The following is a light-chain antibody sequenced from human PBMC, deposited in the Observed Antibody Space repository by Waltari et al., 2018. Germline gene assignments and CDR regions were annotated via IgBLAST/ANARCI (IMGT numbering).Light chain of an antibody. V-gene: IGKV3-15*01. Sequence: LTQSPASLSVSPGDTVIISCRASQSVRTNLVWYQQKAGQAPKTLIYGASTRASGVPSSISGSRSETAFTSIISSVQSEDDAVSFCQQYYVCPPLTFGGGTKLEI. CDR3: QQYYVCPPLT. CDR1: QSVRTN. J-gene: IGKJ4*01. CDR2: GAS.